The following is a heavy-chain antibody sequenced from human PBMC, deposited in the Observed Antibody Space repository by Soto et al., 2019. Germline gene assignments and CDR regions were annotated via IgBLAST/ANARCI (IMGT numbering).Heavy chain of an antibody. CDR3: VQLERTPGAFGI. V-gene: IGHV5-51*01. CDR2: INPTDSDT. CDR1: GYSFTSYW. D-gene: IGHD1-1*01. Sequence: PGESLKISCKGSGYSFTSYWIGWVRQMPGKGLEWIGIINPTDSDTRYSPSFQGQVTISADKSISTAYLQWSSLKASDTAMYDCVQLERTPGAFGIWGQGTMVTVSS. J-gene: IGHJ3*02.